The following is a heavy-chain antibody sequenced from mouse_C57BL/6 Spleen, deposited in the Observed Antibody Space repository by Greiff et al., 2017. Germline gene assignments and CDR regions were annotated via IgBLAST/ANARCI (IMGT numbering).Heavy chain of an antibody. CDR1: GYSITSGYY. CDR2: ISYDGSN. D-gene: IGHD1-1*01. CDR3: ARDYGYAMDY. V-gene: IGHV3-6*01. Sequence: EVQVVESGPGLVKPSQSLSLTCSVTGYSITSGYYWNWIRQFPGNKLEWMGYISYDGSNNYNPSLKNRISITRDTSKNQFFLKLNSVTTEDTATYYCARDYGYAMDYWGQGTSVTVSS. J-gene: IGHJ4*01.